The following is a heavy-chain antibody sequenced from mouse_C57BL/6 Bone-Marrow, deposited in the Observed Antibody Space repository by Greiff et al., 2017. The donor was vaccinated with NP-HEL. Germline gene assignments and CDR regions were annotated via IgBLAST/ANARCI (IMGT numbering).Heavy chain of an antibody. J-gene: IGHJ4*01. CDR2: INPYNGGT. V-gene: IGHV1-19*01. Sequence: EVQLKESGPVLVKPGASVKMSCKASGYTFTDYYMNWVKQSHGKSLEWIGVINPYNGGTSYNQKFKGKATLTVDKSSSTAYMELNSLTSEDSAVYYCAPYDYDVDAMDYWGQGTSVTVSS. CDR3: APYDYDVDAMDY. D-gene: IGHD2-4*01. CDR1: GYTFTDYY.